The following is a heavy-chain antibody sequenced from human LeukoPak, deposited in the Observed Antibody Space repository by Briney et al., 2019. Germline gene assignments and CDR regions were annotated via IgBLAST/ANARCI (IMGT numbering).Heavy chain of an antibody. D-gene: IGHD6-19*01. CDR1: GYSFSVYW. CDR3: ARRESGWTIDC. CDR2: IYPGDSDT. Sequence: GESLKISCSGSGYSFSVYWIGWVRRMPGKGLEWMGIIYPGDSDTRYSPSFQGQVTISADKSISTAYLQWNSLKASDTAIYYCARRESGWTIDCWGQGTLVTVSS. J-gene: IGHJ4*02. V-gene: IGHV5-51*01.